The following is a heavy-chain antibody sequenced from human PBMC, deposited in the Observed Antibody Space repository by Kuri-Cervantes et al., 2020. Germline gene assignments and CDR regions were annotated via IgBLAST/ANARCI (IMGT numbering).Heavy chain of an antibody. D-gene: IGHD6-19*01. CDR1: GFTFSSYS. J-gene: IGHJ4*02. Sequence: GESLKISCAASGFTFSSYSMNWVRQAPGKGLEWVSFIGSGSGTTTYCADSVKGRFTISRDNAKNSLYLQMNSLRAEDTAVYYCARDIGIAVAGTAFDYWDQGTLVTVSS. V-gene: IGHV3-48*01. CDR3: ARDIGIAVAGTAFDY. CDR2: IGSGSGTTT.